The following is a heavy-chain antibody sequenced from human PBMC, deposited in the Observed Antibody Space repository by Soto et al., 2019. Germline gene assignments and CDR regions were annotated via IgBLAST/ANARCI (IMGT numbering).Heavy chain of an antibody. J-gene: IGHJ4*02. CDR2: IYHGDSDT. D-gene: IGHD3-16*01. CDR1: GYSFTDYW. V-gene: IGHV5-51*01. CDR3: AAYTASSGRHFGY. Sequence: GESLKISCKGSGYSFTDYWTGWVRQVPGEGLEWLAMIYHGDSDTRYSPSFQGQATISADRSITTAYLQWGSLKASDTAMYYCAAYTASSGRHFGYWGQGTLVTVSS.